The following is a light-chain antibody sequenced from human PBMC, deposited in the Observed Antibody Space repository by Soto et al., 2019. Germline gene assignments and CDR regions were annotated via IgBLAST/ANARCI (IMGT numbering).Light chain of an antibody. Sequence: QSALTQPPSASGTPGQRVTISCSGSSSNIGSNYVYWYQQLPGTAPKLLIYRNNQRPSGVPDRFSGSKSGTSASLAISGPRSEYEVDDSGATWIYTLCVYV. J-gene: IGLJ1*01. V-gene: IGLV1-47*01. CDR3: ATWIYTLCVYV. CDR1: SSNIGSNY. CDR2: RNN.